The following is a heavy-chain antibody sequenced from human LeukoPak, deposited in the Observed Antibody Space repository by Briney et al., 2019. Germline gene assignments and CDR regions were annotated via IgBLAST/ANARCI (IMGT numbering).Heavy chain of an antibody. CDR2: ISSSSSYI. J-gene: IGHJ6*03. Sequence: GGSLRLSCAASGFTFSTYWMSWVRQAPGKGLEWVSSISSSSSYIYYADSVKGRFTISRDNAKNSLYLQMNSLRAEDTAVYYCAKDSKGSGYTYYYYYYYMDVWGKGTTVTVS. CDR3: AKDSKGSGYTYYYYYYYMDV. V-gene: IGHV3-21*04. CDR1: GFTFSTYW. D-gene: IGHD3-22*01.